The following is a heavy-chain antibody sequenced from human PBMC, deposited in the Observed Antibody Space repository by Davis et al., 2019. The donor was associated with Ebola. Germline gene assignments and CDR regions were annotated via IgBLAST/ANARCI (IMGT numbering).Heavy chain of an antibody. CDR1: GFTFRNYA. CDR2: VSHSERET. Sequence: GESLKISCVASGFTFRNYAMHWVRQAPGKGLEWVAVVSHSERETFYADSVKGRFTISRDDAKNSLYLQMDSLRAGDTAIYYCARANSGCTGGGCFSGHWFDPWGQGTLVTVSS. J-gene: IGHJ5*02. V-gene: IGHV3-30*14. D-gene: IGHD2-15*01. CDR3: ARANSGCTGGGCFSGHWFDP.